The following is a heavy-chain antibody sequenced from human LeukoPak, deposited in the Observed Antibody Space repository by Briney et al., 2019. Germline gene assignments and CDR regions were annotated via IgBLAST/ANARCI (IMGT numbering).Heavy chain of an antibody. V-gene: IGHV3-30-3*01. J-gene: IGHJ4*02. CDR1: GFTFSSYA. D-gene: IGHD6-19*01. CDR2: ISYDGSNK. CDR3: ARADSSGWSLDSGSFDY. Sequence: GGPLRLSCAASGFTFSSYAMHWVRQAPGKGLEWVAVISYDGSNKYYADSVKGRFTISRDDSKNTLYLQMNSLRAEDTAVYYCARADSSGWSLDSGSFDYWGQGTLVTVSS.